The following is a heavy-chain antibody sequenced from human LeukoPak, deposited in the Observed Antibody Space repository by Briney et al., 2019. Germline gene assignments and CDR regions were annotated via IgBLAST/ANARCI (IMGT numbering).Heavy chain of an antibody. Sequence: PGRSLRLSCAASGFTFSSYGMHWVRQAPGKGLEWVSYISSGGSTVYYADSVKGRFTISRDNAKNSLYLQMNSLRAEDTAVYYCARADYWGQGTLVTVSS. CDR1: GFTFSSYG. J-gene: IGHJ4*02. CDR2: ISSGGSTV. V-gene: IGHV3-48*04. CDR3: ARADY.